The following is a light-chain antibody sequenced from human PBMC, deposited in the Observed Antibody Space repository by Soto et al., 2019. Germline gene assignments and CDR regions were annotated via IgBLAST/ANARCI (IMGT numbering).Light chain of an antibody. CDR2: DVS. Sequence: QSVLTQPRSVSGSPGQSVTISCTGSSSDVGGYIYVSWFQQHPGKAPKLMIYDVSKRPSGVPDRFSGSKSGNTASLTISGLQAEDEADYYCSSYAGKYIIVFGTGTKVTVL. CDR1: SSDVGGYIY. CDR3: SSYAGKYIIV. V-gene: IGLV2-11*01. J-gene: IGLJ1*01.